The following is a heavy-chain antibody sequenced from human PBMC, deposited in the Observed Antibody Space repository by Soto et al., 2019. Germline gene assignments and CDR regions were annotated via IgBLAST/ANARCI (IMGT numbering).Heavy chain of an antibody. J-gene: IGHJ5*02. V-gene: IGHV3-21*02. CDR2: ITFSSLYI. Sequence: EVQLVESGGRLVKPGQSLRLSCTASGFNFSAYGMSWVRQAPGKGLEWVSFITFSSLYIYYAESVRGRFVISRDGSKNSIFPQMDSLKTEDTAFYFCSRSGDVDVGWFGPWGQGTQVTVSS. D-gene: IGHD3-10*01. CDR3: SRSGDVDVGWFGP. CDR1: GFNFSAYG.